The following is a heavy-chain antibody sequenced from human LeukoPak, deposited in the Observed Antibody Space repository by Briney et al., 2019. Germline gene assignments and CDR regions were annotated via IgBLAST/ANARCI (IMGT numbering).Heavy chain of an antibody. Sequence: GGSLRLSCGASGFTFSSYGMHWVRQAPGKGLEWVAVIWYDGSNKYYADSVKGRFTISRDNSKNTLYLQMNSLRAEDTAVYYCARDHSSGWYSDYFDYWGQGTLVTGSS. CDR2: IWYDGSNK. J-gene: IGHJ4*02. CDR3: ARDHSSGWYSDYFDY. D-gene: IGHD6-19*01. V-gene: IGHV3-33*08. CDR1: GFTFSSYG.